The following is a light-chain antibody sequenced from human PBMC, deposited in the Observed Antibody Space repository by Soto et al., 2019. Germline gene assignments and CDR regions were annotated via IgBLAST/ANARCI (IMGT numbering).Light chain of an antibody. CDR2: GAS. V-gene: IGKV3-20*01. CDR1: QSVSSSY. Sequence: EIVLTQSPGTLSLSPGERATLSCRASQSVSSSYLAWYQQNPGQAPRLLIYGASSRATGVPDRFSGSGSGTDFTLTISRLVPEDFAVYYCQQYGSSITFGQGTRLEIK. J-gene: IGKJ5*01. CDR3: QQYGSSIT.